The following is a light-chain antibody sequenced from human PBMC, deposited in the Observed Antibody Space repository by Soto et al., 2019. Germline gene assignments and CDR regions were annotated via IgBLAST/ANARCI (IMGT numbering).Light chain of an antibody. CDR2: GAS. Sequence: DIQLTQSPFFLSASVGDRVTITCRASQGIRSYLAWYQQRPGKAPELLIYGASTLRTGVASRFSGSGSGTEFTLTISSLQLEDFATYFCQQLNIFPPLFTFGPGTKVDIK. CDR1: QGIRSY. J-gene: IGKJ3*01. V-gene: IGKV1-9*01. CDR3: QQLNIFPPLFT.